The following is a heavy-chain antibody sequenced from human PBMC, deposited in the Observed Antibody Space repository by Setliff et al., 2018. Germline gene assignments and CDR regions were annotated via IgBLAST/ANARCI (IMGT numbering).Heavy chain of an antibody. CDR2: FDPEDGET. CDR3: ARTLYDYDILTGPGYYFDY. CDR1: GYTLTELS. J-gene: IGHJ4*02. Sequence: GASVKVSCKVSGYTLTELSMHWVRQAPGKGLEWMGGFDPEDGETIYAQKFQGRVTMTEDTSTDTAYMELSSLRSEDTAVYYCARTLYDYDILTGPGYYFDYWGQGTLVTVSS. D-gene: IGHD3-9*01. V-gene: IGHV1-24*01.